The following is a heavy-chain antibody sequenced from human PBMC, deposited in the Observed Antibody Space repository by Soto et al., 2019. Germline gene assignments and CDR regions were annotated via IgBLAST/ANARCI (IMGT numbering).Heavy chain of an antibody. CDR1: GFTFSSYA. V-gene: IGHV3-30-3*01. J-gene: IGHJ6*02. CDR3: ARGHPERGYSYGPLGDYGMDV. Sequence: QVQLVESGGGVVQPGRSLRLSCAASGFTFSSYAMHWVRQAPGKGLEWVAVISYDGSNKYYADSVKGRFTISRDNSKNTLYLQMNSLRAEDTAVYYCARGHPERGYSYGPLGDYGMDVWGQGTTVTVSS. CDR2: ISYDGSNK. D-gene: IGHD5-18*01.